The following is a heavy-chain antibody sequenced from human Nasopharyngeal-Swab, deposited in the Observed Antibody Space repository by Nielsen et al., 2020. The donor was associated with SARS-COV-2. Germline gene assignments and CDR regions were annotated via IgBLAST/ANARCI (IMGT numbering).Heavy chain of an antibody. J-gene: IGHJ3*02. V-gene: IGHV4-39*07. Sequence: GSLRLSCTVSGGSISSGGYYWSWIRQPPGKGLEWIGEINHSGSTNYNPSLKSRVTISVDTSKNQFSLKLSSVTAADTAVYYCARGLDYGDLNDAFDIWGQGTMVTVSS. CDR1: GGSISSGGYY. D-gene: IGHD4-17*01. CDR2: INHSGST. CDR3: ARGLDYGDLNDAFDI.